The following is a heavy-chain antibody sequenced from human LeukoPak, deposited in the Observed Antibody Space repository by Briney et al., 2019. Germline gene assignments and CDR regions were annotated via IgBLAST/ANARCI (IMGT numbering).Heavy chain of an antibody. J-gene: IGHJ6*02. V-gene: IGHV3-21*01. CDR3: AREEKYSSGFNYYYGMDV. CDR1: GFTFSSYS. D-gene: IGHD6-19*01. Sequence: GGSLRLSCAASGFTFSSYSMNWVRQAPGKGLEWVSSISSSSSYIYYADSVKGRFTISRDNAKNSLYLQMNSLRAEDTAVYYCAREEKYSSGFNYYYGMDVRGQGTTVTVSS. CDR2: ISSSSSYI.